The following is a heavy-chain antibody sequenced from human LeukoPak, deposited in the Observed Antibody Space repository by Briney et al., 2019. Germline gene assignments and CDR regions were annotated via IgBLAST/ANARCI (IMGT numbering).Heavy chain of an antibody. J-gene: IGHJ6*02. Sequence: ASVKVSCKASGYTFTSYDINWVRQATGQGLEWMGWMNPNSGNTGYAQKFQGRVTMTRNTSISTAYMELSSLRSEDTAVYYCARPLYPRMIVGAFNYYGMDVWGQGTTVTVS. CDR2: MNPNSGNT. CDR1: GYTFTSYD. D-gene: IGHD1-26*01. CDR3: ARPLYPRMIVGAFNYYGMDV. V-gene: IGHV1-8*01.